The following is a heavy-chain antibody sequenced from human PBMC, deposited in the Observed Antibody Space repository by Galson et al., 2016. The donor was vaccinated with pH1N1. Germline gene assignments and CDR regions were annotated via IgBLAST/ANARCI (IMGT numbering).Heavy chain of an antibody. CDR1: GVSVNSPTYY. CDR2: FHTSGST. Sequence: TLPLTCTVSGVSVNSPTYYWSWIRQPAGKGLEWIGRFHTSGSTNYKPSLNSRVTISLDASNNQFSLKLTSVTAADTAVYYCAREAYSSDSTGYYYKTFYDWGQGILVTVSS. CDR3: AREAYSSDSTGYYYKTFYD. J-gene: IGHJ4*02. V-gene: IGHV4-61*02. D-gene: IGHD3-22*01.